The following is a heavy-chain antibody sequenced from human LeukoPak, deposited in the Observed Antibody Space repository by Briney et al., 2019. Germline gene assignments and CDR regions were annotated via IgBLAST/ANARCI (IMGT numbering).Heavy chain of an antibody. J-gene: IGHJ4*02. V-gene: IGHV3-33*08. Sequence: GGSLRLSCAASGFTFSSFGMHWVRQAPGKGLEWVAVIWYDGSNKYYADSVKGRFTISRDNSKNTLSLQMNSLRAEDTAVYYCAKNAAGSSSWANYWGQGALVTVSS. CDR3: AKNAAGSSSWANY. CDR1: GFTFSSFG. D-gene: IGHD6-13*01. CDR2: IWYDGSNK.